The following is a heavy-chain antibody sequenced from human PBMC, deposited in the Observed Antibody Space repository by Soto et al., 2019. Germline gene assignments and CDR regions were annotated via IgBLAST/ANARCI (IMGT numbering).Heavy chain of an antibody. CDR3: ARRYGGNFDY. J-gene: IGHJ4*02. CDR2: IYYNGGA. Sequence: PSETLSLTCTVSGGSSSRTGYYWGWIRQSPGKGMEWIGSIYYNGGAFYNPSLKRRVTISVDTSKNQFSLKLSSVTAADTAVYYCARRYGGNFDYWGQGTLVTVSS. D-gene: IGHD3-16*01. V-gene: IGHV4-39*07. CDR1: GGSSSRTGYY.